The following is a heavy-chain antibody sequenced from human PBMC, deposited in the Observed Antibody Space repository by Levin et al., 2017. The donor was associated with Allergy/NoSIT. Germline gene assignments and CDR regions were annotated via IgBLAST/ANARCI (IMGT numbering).Heavy chain of an antibody. J-gene: IGHJ4*02. CDR1: GYTFTGYY. CDR3: ASLISLPTIFGVANREHNL. D-gene: IGHD3-3*01. CDR2: INPNSGGT. V-gene: IGHV1-2*06. Sequence: PGGSLRLSCKASGYTFTGYYMHWVRQAPGQGLEWMGRINPNSGGTNYAQKFQGRVTMTRDTSISTAYMELSRLRSDDTAVYYCASLISLPTIFGVANREHNLWGQGTLVTVSS.